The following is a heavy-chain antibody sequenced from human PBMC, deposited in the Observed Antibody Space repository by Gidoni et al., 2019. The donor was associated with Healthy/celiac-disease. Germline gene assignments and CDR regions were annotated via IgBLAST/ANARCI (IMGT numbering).Heavy chain of an antibody. CDR3: ARDVMRGYSGYDFGGSDY. CDR1: VGTFSSYA. CDR2: IIPIFGTA. Sequence: QVQLVQSGAEVKKPGSSVKVSCKASVGTFSSYAISWVRQAPGQGLEWMGGIIPIFGTANYAQKFQGRVTITADKSTSTAYMELSSLRSEDTAVYYCARDVMRGYSGYDFGGSDYWGQGTLVTVSS. J-gene: IGHJ4*02. D-gene: IGHD5-12*01. V-gene: IGHV1-69*06.